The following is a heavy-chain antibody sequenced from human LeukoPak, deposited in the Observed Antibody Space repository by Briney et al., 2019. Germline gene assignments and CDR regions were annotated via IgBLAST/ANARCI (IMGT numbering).Heavy chain of an antibody. CDR3: AALAVAGTGDYYYYGMDV. CDR1: GSTFTSYY. Sequence: ASVKVACKASGSTFTSYYMHWVRPAPGQGLEGMGIINPSGCSTSYAQKFQGRVTMTRDTSTSAVYKELSSLRSEDTDVYYCAALAVAGTGDYYYYGMDVWGKGTTVTVSS. V-gene: IGHV1-46*01. D-gene: IGHD6-19*01. J-gene: IGHJ6*04. CDR2: INPSGCST.